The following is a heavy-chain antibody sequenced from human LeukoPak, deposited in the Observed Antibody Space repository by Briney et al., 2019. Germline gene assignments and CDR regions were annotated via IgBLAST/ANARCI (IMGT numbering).Heavy chain of an antibody. J-gene: IGHJ4*02. V-gene: IGHV3-9*01. CDR1: GFTFDDYA. CDR2: ISWNSGSI. CDR3: AKDMPPDY. Sequence: GGSLRLSCAASGFTFDDYAMHWVRQAPVKGLEWVSGISWNSGSIGYADSVKGRFTISRDNAKNSLYLQMNSLRAEDTALYYCAKDMPPDYWGQGTLVTVSS.